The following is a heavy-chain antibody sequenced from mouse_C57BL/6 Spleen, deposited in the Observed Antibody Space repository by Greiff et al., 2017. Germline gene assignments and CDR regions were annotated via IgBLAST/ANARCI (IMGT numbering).Heavy chain of an antibody. CDR1: GYTFTSYW. Sequence: QVQLQQPGAELVMPGASVKLSCMASGYTFTSYWMHWVKQRPGQGLEWIGEIDPSDSYTNYNQKFKGKSTLTVDKSSSTAYMQLSSLTSEDSAVYYCAKTDGTWFAYWGQGTLVTVSA. V-gene: IGHV1-69*01. J-gene: IGHJ3*01. CDR3: AKTDGTWFAY. CDR2: IDPSDSYT.